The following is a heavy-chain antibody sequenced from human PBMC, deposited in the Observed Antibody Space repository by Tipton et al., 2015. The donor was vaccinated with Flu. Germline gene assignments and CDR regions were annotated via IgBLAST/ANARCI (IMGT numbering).Heavy chain of an antibody. V-gene: IGHV4-38-2*02. CDR2: IHYSGSP. D-gene: IGHD2-2*01. CDR1: RDSMRSDYF. Sequence: GLVKPSETLSLTCTVSRDSMRSDYFWGWIRQAPGKGLEWIGNIHYSGSPHYNPSLKSRVTISIDTSKNQFSLRLSSVTAADTAVYYCARDPSLGMPDSFDYWGQGILVTASS. CDR3: ARDPSLGMPDSFDY. J-gene: IGHJ4*02.